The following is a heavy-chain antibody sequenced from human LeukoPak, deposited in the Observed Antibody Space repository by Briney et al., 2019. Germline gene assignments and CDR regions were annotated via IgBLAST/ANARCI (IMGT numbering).Heavy chain of an antibody. J-gene: IGHJ4*02. CDR1: GFNFSNYD. D-gene: IGHD6-19*01. Sequence: GGSLRLSCAASGFNFSNYDMHWVRQAPGKGLEWVAFMRYDGSNKYYADSVKGRFTISRDNSKNTLYLQMNSLRAEDTAVYYCAKGPGLRSSGFRPFDYWGQGTLVTVSS. CDR3: AKGPGLRSSGFRPFDY. CDR2: MRYDGSNK. V-gene: IGHV3-30*02.